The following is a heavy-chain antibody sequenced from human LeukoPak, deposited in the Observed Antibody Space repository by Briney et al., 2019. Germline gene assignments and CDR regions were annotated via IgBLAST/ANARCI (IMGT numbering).Heavy chain of an antibody. J-gene: IGHJ5*02. CDR1: GGSISSGGYS. D-gene: IGHD5-18*01. Sequence: SETLSLTCAVSGGSISSGGYSWSWIRQPPGKGLEWIGYIYQSGSTYYNPSLKCRVTISVDTSKNQFSLKLSSVTAADTAVYYCARVWIQLWLPNWFDPWGQGTLVTVSS. CDR2: IYQSGST. V-gene: IGHV4-30-2*01. CDR3: ARVWIQLWLPNWFDP.